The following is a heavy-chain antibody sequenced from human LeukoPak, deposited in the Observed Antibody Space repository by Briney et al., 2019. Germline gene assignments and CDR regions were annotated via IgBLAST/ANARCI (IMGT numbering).Heavy chain of an antibody. CDR3: ARGPPGGSSGYYYSFDY. D-gene: IGHD3-22*01. Sequence: ASVKVSCKASGYTFTSYYMHWVRQAPGQGLEWMGMINPSGGSTSYAQKFQGRVTMTRDTSTSTVYMELSSLRSEDTAVYYCARGPPGGSSGYYYSFDYWGQGTLVTVSS. CDR2: INPSGGST. J-gene: IGHJ4*02. V-gene: IGHV1-46*01. CDR1: GYTFTSYY.